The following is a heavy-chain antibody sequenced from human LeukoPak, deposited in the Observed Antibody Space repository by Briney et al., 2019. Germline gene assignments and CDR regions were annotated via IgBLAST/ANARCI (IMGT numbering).Heavy chain of an antibody. J-gene: IGHJ4*02. D-gene: IGHD1-26*01. Sequence: GGSLRLSCAASGFTFSSYWMSWVRQAPGKGLEWVANIKQDGSEKYYVDSVKGRFTISRDNAKNSLYLQMNSLRAEDTAVYYCARDWGQRGVGATLANWGQGTLVIVSS. CDR3: ARDWGQRGVGATLAN. CDR1: GFTFSSYW. CDR2: IKQDGSEK. V-gene: IGHV3-7*01.